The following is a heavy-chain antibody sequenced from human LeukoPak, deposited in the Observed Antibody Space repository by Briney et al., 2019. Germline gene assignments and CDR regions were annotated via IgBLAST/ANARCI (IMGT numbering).Heavy chain of an antibody. CDR3: AKDIVYDSSGPGYFQH. CDR1: GFTFDDYA. D-gene: IGHD3-22*01. J-gene: IGHJ1*01. CDR2: ISWNSGSI. Sequence: AGGSLRLSCAASGFTFDDYAMHWVRQAPGKGLEWVSGISWNSGSIGYADSVKGRFTISRDNAKNSLYLQMNSLRAEDTALYYCAKDIVYDSSGPGYFQHWGQGTLVTVSS. V-gene: IGHV3-9*01.